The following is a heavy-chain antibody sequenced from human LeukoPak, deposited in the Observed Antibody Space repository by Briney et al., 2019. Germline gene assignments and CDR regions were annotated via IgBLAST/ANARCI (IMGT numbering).Heavy chain of an antibody. CDR3: ANLLGYHGMDV. CDR2: IYYSGST. CDR1: GGSLSSSSYY. J-gene: IGHJ6*04. V-gene: IGHV4-39*01. Sequence: SETLCLSSTLSGGSLSSSSYYWGWVRQPPGTWLEWIGCIYYSGSTYYNPSLKSRVTISVDTSKNQFSLKLSSVTAADTAVYYCANLLGYHGMDVWGKGTTVTISS.